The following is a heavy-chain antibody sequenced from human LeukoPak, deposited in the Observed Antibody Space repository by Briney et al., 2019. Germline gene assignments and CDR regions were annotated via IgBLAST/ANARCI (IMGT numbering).Heavy chain of an antibody. V-gene: IGHV3-21*06. CDR2: ISSSSRYM. CDR3: ARVSTAVSLAIDY. D-gene: IGHD6-13*01. J-gene: IGHJ4*02. Sequence: PGGSLRLSCAVSGFTFSNYNMNWVRQAPGKGLEWVSVISSSSRYMYYADSVKGRFTISRDNAKNSLYLQMNSLRAEDTAVYYCARVSTAVSLAIDYWGQGTLVTVST. CDR1: GFTFSNYN.